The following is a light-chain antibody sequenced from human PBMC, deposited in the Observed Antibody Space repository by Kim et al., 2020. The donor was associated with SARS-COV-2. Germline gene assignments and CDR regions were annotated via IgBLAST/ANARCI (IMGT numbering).Light chain of an antibody. J-gene: IGKJ1*01. Sequence: SASVGNRVTSTCRASQSISTYLAWYQQKPGKAPKLLSYDASSLESGVPSRFSGSGSGTESTLTISSLQPDDFATYYCQQYTTYWTFGQGTKVDIK. CDR2: DAS. CDR1: QSISTY. CDR3: QQYTTYWT. V-gene: IGKV1-5*01.